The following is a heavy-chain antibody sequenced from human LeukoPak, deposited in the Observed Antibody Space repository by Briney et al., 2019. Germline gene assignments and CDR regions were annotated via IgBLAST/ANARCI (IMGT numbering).Heavy chain of an antibody. V-gene: IGHV1-3*03. J-gene: IGHJ3*02. Sequence: ASVKVSCKASGYTFTSYAMHWVRQAPGQRLEWMGWINAGNGNTKYSQEFQGRVTITRDTSASTAYMELSSLRSEDTAVYYCARDFPAILDSSGWGADAFDIWGQGTMVTVSS. CDR2: INAGNGNT. CDR3: ARDFPAILDSSGWGADAFDI. D-gene: IGHD6-19*01. CDR1: GYTFTSYA.